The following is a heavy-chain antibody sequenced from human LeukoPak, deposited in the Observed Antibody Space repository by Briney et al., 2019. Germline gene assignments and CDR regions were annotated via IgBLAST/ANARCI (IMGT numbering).Heavy chain of an antibody. D-gene: IGHD6-19*01. CDR3: ARFTRRSLYSSGWSPFDY. J-gene: IGHJ4*02. CDR1: GGSISSNNYY. CDR2: IFYSGST. V-gene: IGHV4-39*02. Sequence: SETLSLTCTVSGGSISSNNYYWGWIRQPPGKGLEWIGLIFYSGSTYYSPSLKSRVTMSVDTSKNHFSLKLTSVTAADTAVYYCARFTRRSLYSSGWSPFDYWGQGTLVTVSS.